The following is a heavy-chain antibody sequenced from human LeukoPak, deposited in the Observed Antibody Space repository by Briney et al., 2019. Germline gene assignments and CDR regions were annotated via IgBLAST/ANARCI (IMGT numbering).Heavy chain of an antibody. CDR2: IKQDGSDK. J-gene: IGHJ4*02. D-gene: IGHD1-1*01. CDR3: VSTTRSSPFDN. CDR1: GFTFSSYG. V-gene: IGHV3-7*01. Sequence: GGSLRLSCAASGFTFSSYGMHWVRQAPGKGLEWLANIKQDGSDKQYVDSVKGRFAISRDNAKTSVYLQMNSLRAEDTAVYYCVSTTRSSPFDNWGQGTLVTVSS.